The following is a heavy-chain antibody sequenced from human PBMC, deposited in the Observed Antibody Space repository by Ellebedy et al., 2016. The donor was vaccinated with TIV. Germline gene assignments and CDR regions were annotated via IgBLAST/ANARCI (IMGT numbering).Heavy chain of an antibody. CDR3: ARPGGQSSDRKGS. CDR1: GFAFSTYS. Sequence: PGGSLRLSCEASGFAFSTYSMIWVRQAPGKGLEWVSSISGNTKYIYYADSVKGRFTISRGNARNSLYLEMKSLRAEDTGVYYCARPGGQSSDRKGSWGQGTMVTVSS. V-gene: IGHV3-21*03. J-gene: IGHJ5*02. CDR2: ISGNTKYI. D-gene: IGHD6-25*01.